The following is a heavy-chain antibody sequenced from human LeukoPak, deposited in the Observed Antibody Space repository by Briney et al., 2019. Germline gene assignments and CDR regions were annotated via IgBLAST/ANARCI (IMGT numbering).Heavy chain of an antibody. J-gene: IGHJ4*02. D-gene: IGHD3-10*01. V-gene: IGHV3-74*01. CDR1: GFTLNGYW. CDR2: INSDGSTT. Sequence: GGSLGLSCAAPGFTLNGYWMHWVRQAPGKGLVWVLRINSDGSTTSYADSVKGRFTISRDNSKNSLYLQMNSLRAEDTALYYCAKEEEITMVRGLTYYFDYWGQGTLVTVSS. CDR3: AKEEEITMVRGLTYYFDY.